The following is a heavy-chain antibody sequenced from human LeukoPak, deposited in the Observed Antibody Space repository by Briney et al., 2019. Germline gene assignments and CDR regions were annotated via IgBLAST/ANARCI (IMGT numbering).Heavy chain of an antibody. CDR3: ARYDYGITDAFDI. Sequence: SETLSLICTVSGGSISTYYWTWIRQPPGKGLEWIGYIYYSGSTNYNPSLKSRVTISVDTSRNQFSLKLNSVTAADTAVYFCARYDYGITDAFDIWGQGTMVTVSS. CDR1: GGSISTYY. V-gene: IGHV4-59*12. J-gene: IGHJ3*02. CDR2: IYYSGST. D-gene: IGHD4-17*01.